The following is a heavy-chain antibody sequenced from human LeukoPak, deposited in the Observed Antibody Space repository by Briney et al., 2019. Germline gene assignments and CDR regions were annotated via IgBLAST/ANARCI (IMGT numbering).Heavy chain of an antibody. J-gene: IGHJ4*02. D-gene: IGHD3-22*01. CDR1: GGSISRYY. V-gene: IGHV4-59*08. CDR2: ISYSGST. CDR3: ARHLYESRGQTSFDY. Sequence: SETLSLTCTVSGGSISRYYWSWIRQPPGKGLEWIGYISYSGSTNYNPSLKSRVTISVDTSQNQLSLKLSSVTAADTAMYYCARHLYESRGQTSFDYWGQGTLVTVSS.